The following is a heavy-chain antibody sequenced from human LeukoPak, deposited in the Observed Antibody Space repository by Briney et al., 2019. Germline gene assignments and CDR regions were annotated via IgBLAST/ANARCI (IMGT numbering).Heavy chain of an antibody. J-gene: IGHJ4*02. Sequence: GASVTVSCTASGGTFSSYAISWVRQAPGQGLEWMGGIIPIFGTANYAQKFQGRVTITADESTSTAYMELSSLRSEDTAVYYCARGVVPAANAIPLDYWGQGTLVTVSS. CDR1: GGTFSSYA. D-gene: IGHD2-2*01. CDR2: IIPIFGTA. CDR3: ARGVVPAANAIPLDY. V-gene: IGHV1-69*13.